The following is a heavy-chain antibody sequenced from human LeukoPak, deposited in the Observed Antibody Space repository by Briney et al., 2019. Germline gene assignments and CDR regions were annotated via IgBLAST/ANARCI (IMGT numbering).Heavy chain of an antibody. V-gene: IGHV3-21*01. CDR1: GFSFSNYG. J-gene: IGHJ3*02. CDR2: TETSGNHI. CDR3: ARGRSITLLRGVAMSDGFDI. Sequence: PGGSLRLSCAPSGFSFSNYGMNWVRQAPGEGLEWVSFTETSGNHIYYGDSVKGRFTISRDNAKNLVFLQMNGLRAEDTAVYYCARGRSITLLRGVAMSDGFDIWGQGAMVAVSS. D-gene: IGHD3-10*01.